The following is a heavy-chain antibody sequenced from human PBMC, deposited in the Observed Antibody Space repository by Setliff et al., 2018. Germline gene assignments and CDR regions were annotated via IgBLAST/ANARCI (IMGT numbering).Heavy chain of an antibody. J-gene: IGHJ4*02. V-gene: IGHV1-69*13. Sequence: EASVKVSCKASGGTLSSYAITWVRQAPGQGLEWMGGIIPIFGTAKYAQKFQGRVTITADQSTRTAYMELSSLRSEDTAVYYCAIPSSGNFYFDYWGQGTLVTVSS. CDR3: AIPSSGNFYFDY. CDR1: GGTLSSYA. CDR2: IIPIFGTA. D-gene: IGHD1-26*01.